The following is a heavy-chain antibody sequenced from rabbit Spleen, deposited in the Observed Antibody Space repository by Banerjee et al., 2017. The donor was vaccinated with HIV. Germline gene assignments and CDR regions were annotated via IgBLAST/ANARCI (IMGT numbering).Heavy chain of an antibody. Sequence: QEQLEESGGGLVQPGGSLKLSCTVSGFDISKYGVTWVRQAPGKGLEWIGYIDPIFGVSYYANWVNGRFSISRENAQNTVLLQMTSLTAADTANYLCATTAGYLGDGDGYFALWGPGTLVTVS. CDR2: IDPIFGVS. CDR1: GFDISKYG. J-gene: IGHJ4*01. D-gene: IGHD7-1*01. V-gene: IGHV1S47*01. CDR3: ATTAGYLGDGDGYFAL.